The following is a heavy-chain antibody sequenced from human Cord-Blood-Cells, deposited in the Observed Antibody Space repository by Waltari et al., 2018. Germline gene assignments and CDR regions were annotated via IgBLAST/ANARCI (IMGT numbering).Heavy chain of an antibody. CDR3: ARLKGSSRDKDYFDY. CDR1: GFTVSSNY. J-gene: IGHJ4*02. V-gene: IGHV3-53*02. D-gene: IGHD2-2*01. CDR2: IYSGGST. Sequence: EVQLVETGGGLIQPGGSLSLSCAASGFTVSSNYMSWVRQAPGKGLEWVSVIYSGGSTYYADSVKGRFTISRDNSKNTLYLQMNSLRAEDTAVYYCARLKGSSRDKDYFDYWGQGTLVTVSS.